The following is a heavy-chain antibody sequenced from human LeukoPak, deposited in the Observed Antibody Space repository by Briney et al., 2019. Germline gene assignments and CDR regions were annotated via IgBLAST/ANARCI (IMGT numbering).Heavy chain of an antibody. Sequence: GASLQISCKCSGSIFTSDWIGGVRQMPGKGLEWMGIIYPGGSDTRSNPSFPGRVTMSADKSISTACLQWSSLKPSDTAMYYWARHDGAYYGSGRSPFDYWGQGALVSVSS. D-gene: IGHD3-10*01. CDR2: IYPGGSDT. V-gene: IGHV5-51*01. CDR1: GSIFTSDW. J-gene: IGHJ4*02. CDR3: ARHDGAYYGSGRSPFDY.